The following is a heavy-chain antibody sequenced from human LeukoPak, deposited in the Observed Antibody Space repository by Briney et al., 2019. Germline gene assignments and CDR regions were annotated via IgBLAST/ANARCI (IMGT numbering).Heavy chain of an antibody. CDR3: ARAGYYDSSGPTDAFDI. V-gene: IGHV4-59*01. CDR1: GGSISSYY. CDR2: IFYSGST. J-gene: IGHJ3*02. Sequence: SEALSLTCTVSGGSISSYYWSWIRQPPGKGLEWIGYIFYSGSTNYNPSLKSRVTISVDTSKNQFSLKLSSVTAADTAVYYCARAGYYDSSGPTDAFDIWGQGTMVTVSS. D-gene: IGHD3-22*01.